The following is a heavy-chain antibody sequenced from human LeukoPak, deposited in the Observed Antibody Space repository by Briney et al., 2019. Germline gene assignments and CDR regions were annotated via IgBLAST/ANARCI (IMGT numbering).Heavy chain of an antibody. Sequence: GGSLRLSCAASGFTFSSYAMSWVRQAPGMGLEWVSSIRDSGGNTYYADSVKGRFTISRDNSKNTLYLQMNSLRAEDTAVYYCAKGYYVSDGYSPFHYWGQGTLVTVSS. J-gene: IGHJ4*02. CDR1: GFTFSSYA. CDR3: AKGYYVSDGYSPFHY. CDR2: IRDSGGNT. V-gene: IGHV3-23*01. D-gene: IGHD3-22*01.